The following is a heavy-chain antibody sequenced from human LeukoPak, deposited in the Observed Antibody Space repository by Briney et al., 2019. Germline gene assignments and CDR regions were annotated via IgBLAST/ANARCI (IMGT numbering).Heavy chain of an antibody. D-gene: IGHD5-18*01. CDR1: GGSFSGYY. Sequence: SETLSLTCAVYGGSFSGYYWLWLRQPPGKGLEWIGEINHSGSTNYNPSLQSRVTISVDTSKNQFSLKLSSVTAADTAVYYCASTRPSGYSYGQIYVDYLGQGSLVTVSS. CDR3: ASTRPSGYSYGQIYVDY. CDR2: INHSGST. V-gene: IGHV4-34*01. J-gene: IGHJ4*02.